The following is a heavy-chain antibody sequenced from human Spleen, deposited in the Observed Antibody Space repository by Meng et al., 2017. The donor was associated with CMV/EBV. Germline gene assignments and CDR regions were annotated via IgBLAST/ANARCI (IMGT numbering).Heavy chain of an antibody. Sequence: ASGYTFTSYYMHWVRQAPGQGLEWMGMINPSGDNTGYAQNFQGRVSMTRDTSTSTFYMELSSLGSEDTAVYYCARGFLGDYGGFGYWGQGTLVTVFS. CDR2: INPSGDNT. CDR1: GYTFTSYY. J-gene: IGHJ4*02. V-gene: IGHV1-46*01. CDR3: ARGFLGDYGGFGY. D-gene: IGHD4-23*01.